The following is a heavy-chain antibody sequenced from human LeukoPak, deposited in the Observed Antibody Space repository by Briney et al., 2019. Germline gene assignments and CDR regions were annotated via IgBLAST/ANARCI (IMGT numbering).Heavy chain of an antibody. V-gene: IGHV3-7*01. D-gene: IGHD6-13*01. Sequence: PGGSLRLSCAASELTVTSNYMSWVRQAPGKGLEWVANINQDGSEKYYVDSVKGRFTISRDNAKNSLFLQMNSLRAEDTAVYYCAKVLLSSSWAYWGLGTLVTVSS. CDR2: INQDGSEK. CDR3: AKVLLSSSWAY. CDR1: ELTVTSNY. J-gene: IGHJ4*02.